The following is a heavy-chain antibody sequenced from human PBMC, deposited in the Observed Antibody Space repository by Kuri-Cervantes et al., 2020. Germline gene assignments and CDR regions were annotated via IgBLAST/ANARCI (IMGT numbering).Heavy chain of an antibody. V-gene: IGHV1-2*02. CDR3: ARAAAARTAMVTWFDY. CDR2: INPNSGGT. CDR1: GYTFTGYY. Sequence: ASVKVSCKASGYTFTGYYMHWVRQAPGQGLEWMGWINPNSGGTNYAQKFQGRVTMTRDTSISTAYMELSRLRSDDTAVYYCARAAAARTAMVTWFDYWGQGTLVTVSS. J-gene: IGHJ4*02. D-gene: IGHD5-18*01.